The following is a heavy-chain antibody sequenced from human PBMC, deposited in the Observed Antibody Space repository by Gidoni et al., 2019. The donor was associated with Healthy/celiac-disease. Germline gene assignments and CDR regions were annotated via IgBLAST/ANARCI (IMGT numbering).Heavy chain of an antibody. V-gene: IGHV3-66*02. Sequence: EVQLVESGGGLVQPGGSLRLSCAASGFTVSSNYMSWVRQAPGKGLEWVSVIYSGGSTYYADPVKGRFTISRDNSKNTLYLQMNSLRAEDTAVYYCARERSPRDAFDIWGQGTMVTVSS. J-gene: IGHJ3*02. CDR2: IYSGGST. CDR1: GFTVSSNY. CDR3: ARERSPRDAFDI.